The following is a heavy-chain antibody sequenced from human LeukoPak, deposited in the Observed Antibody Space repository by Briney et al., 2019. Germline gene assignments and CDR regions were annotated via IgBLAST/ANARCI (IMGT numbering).Heavy chain of an antibody. CDR2: ISGSGGST. CDR3: ARMPNRCSTISCYIGS. Sequence: SGGSLRLSCAASGFTFSSYAMSWVRQAPGKGLEWVSAISGSGGSTYYADSVKGRFTISRDNSKNTLYLQMNSLRAEDTAVYYCARMPNRCSTISCYIGSWGQGTLVTVS. CDR1: GFTFSSYA. V-gene: IGHV3-23*01. J-gene: IGHJ4*02. D-gene: IGHD2-2*02.